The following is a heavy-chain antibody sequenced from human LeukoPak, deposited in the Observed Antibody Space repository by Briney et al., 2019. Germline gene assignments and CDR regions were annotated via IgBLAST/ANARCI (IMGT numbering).Heavy chain of an antibody. J-gene: IGHJ4*02. CDR1: GGSISSSNW. CDR3: ARASMVRGVLLDY. Sequence: SGTLSLTCAVSGGSISSSNWWSGVGRPPGKGREWIGEIYHSGSTNYNPSLKSRVTISVDKSKNQFSLKLGSVTAADTAVYYCARASMVRGVLLDYWGQGTLVTVSS. CDR2: IYHSGST. V-gene: IGHV4-4*02. D-gene: IGHD3-10*01.